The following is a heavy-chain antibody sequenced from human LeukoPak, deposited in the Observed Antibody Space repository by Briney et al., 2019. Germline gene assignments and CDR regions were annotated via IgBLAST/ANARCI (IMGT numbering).Heavy chain of an antibody. CDR1: GGSISSDACY. CDR2: IYYSGST. V-gene: IGHV4-31*03. J-gene: IGHJ6*02. CDR3: ARETGRLFCSGGSCDPKCHYGKDV. Sequence: SETLSLTFTVTGGSISSDACYWSRIRQHPGKGLEWIGYIYYSGSTYYNPSLKSRVTISVDTSKNQFSLKLSSVTAADTAVYYCARETGRLFCSGGSCDPKCHYGKDVGGQGTTVTVSS. D-gene: IGHD2-15*01.